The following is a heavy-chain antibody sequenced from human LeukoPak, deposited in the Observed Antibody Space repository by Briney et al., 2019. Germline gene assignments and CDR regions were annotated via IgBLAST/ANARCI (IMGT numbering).Heavy chain of an antibody. CDR1: GGSISSGSHS. CDR2: IYHSGYT. D-gene: IGHD3-22*01. Sequence: KPSETLSLTCAVSGGSISSGSHSWSWIRQPPGKGLEWIGFIYHSGYTYYNPSLKSRVIISIDRSRNQFSLKLSSVTAADTAMYYCARGGYDSSDYYPLDFDYWGQGTLVTVSS. V-gene: IGHV4-30-2*01. CDR3: ARGGYDSSDYYPLDFDY. J-gene: IGHJ4*02.